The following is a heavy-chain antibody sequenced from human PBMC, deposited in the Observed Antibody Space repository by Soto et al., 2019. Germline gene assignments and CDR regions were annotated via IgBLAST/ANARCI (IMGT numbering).Heavy chain of an antibody. CDR1: GYTFNGYY. CDR2: INPISGGT. J-gene: IGHJ4*01. CDR3: ERNYEYRSDRDYLGD. V-gene: IGHV1-2*02. Sequence: ASVKVSCKDYGYTFNGYYIQWVRQAPGQGLEWMGWINPISGGTNYAQKFQGRVTMTRDTSIATVYMDLSRLTSDDKAVYYWERNYEYRSDRDYLGDWGQGTIVT. D-gene: IGHD2-15*01.